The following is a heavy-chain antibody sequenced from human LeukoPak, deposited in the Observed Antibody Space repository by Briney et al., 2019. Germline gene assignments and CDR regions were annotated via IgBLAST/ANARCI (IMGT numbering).Heavy chain of an antibody. CDR1: GFTFSSYE. D-gene: IGHD6-13*01. V-gene: IGHV3-48*03. J-gene: IGHJ4*02. CDR2: ISSSGSTI. Sequence: GGSLRLSCAASGFTFSSYEMNWVRQAPGKGLEWVSYISSSGSTIYYADSVKGRFTISRDNAKNSLYLQMNSLRAEDTAVYYCARDLIAAAGGNFDYWGQGTLVTVSS. CDR3: ARDLIAAAGGNFDY.